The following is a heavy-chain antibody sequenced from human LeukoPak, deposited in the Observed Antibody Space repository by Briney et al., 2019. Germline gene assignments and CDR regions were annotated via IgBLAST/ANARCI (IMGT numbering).Heavy chain of an antibody. D-gene: IGHD6-19*01. CDR2: IYYSGST. CDR3: ARDGSSGWSNNWFDP. Sequence: PSETLSLTCTVSGGSISSSSYYWGWLRQPPGKGLERIGSIYYSGSTYYNPSLKSRVTISVDTSKNQFSLKLSSVTAADTAVYYCARDGSSGWSNNWFDPWGQGTLVTVSS. CDR1: GGSISSSSYY. J-gene: IGHJ5*02. V-gene: IGHV4-39*07.